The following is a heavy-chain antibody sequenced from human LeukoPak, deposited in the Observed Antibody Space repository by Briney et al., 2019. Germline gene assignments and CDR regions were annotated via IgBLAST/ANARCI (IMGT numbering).Heavy chain of an antibody. J-gene: IGHJ4*02. Sequence: GGSLRLSCAASGFNFSRHDMYWVRQAPGKGLEWVAVMWYDGINKYYADSVMGRFTIPRDNSKDTLYLQMNSLRVEDTAVYYCARDSTGLDYWGQGTLVTVSS. CDR3: ARDSTGLDY. D-gene: IGHD1-1*01. CDR2: MWYDGINK. CDR1: GFNFSRHD. V-gene: IGHV3-33*07.